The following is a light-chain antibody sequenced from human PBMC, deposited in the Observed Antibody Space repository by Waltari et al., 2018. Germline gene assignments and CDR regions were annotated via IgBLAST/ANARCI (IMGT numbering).Light chain of an antibody. J-gene: IGLJ2*01. V-gene: IGLV2-23*02. Sequence: QSPLTQPASVSASPGQSITISCTGTSSDIGNDNLVTWYQQHSGKVLKLIIYDVTQRPSGVSDRVSGSKSGNTASLTISGLQEDDEADYYCCSYAVSSTLVFGGGTKVTVL. CDR1: SSDIGNDNL. CDR2: DVT. CDR3: CSYAVSSTLV.